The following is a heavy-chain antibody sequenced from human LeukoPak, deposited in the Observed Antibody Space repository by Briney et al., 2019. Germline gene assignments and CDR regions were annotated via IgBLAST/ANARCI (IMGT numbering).Heavy chain of an antibody. J-gene: IGHJ4*02. D-gene: IGHD3-10*01. CDR2: MNPNSGNT. CDR1: GYTFTTYD. CDR3: ARANYYGSGKKDLDY. Sequence: GASVKVSCKDSGYTFTTYDINWVRQATGQRREWMGWMNPNSGNTGYAQKFQGRVTMTRNTSMSTAYMELSSLRSEDAAVYYCARANYYGSGKKDLDYWGQGTLVTVSS. V-gene: IGHV1-8*01.